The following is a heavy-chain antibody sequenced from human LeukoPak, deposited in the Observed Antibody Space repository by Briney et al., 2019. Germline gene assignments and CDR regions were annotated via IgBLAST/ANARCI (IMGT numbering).Heavy chain of an antibody. D-gene: IGHD3-22*01. CDR1: GGSISSYY. CDR3: ARDISGYYGY. V-gene: IGHV4-59*01. Sequence: PSETLSLTCTVSGGSISSYYWSWIRQPPGKGLEWIGYIYYSGGTNYNPSLKSRVTISVDTSKNQFSLKLSSVTAADTAVYYCARDISGYYGYWGQGTLVTVSS. J-gene: IGHJ4*02. CDR2: IYYSGGT.